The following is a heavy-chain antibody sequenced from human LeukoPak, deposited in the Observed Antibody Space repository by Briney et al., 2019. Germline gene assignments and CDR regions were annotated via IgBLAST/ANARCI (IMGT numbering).Heavy chain of an antibody. V-gene: IGHV1-69*04. CDR1: GGTFSSYA. J-gene: IGHJ5*02. CDR3: ARERNLGYCSGGSCYWFDP. Sequence: ASVKVSCKASGGTFSSYAISWVRQAPGQGLEWMGRIIPILGIANYAQKFQGRVTITADKSTSTAYMELSSLRSEDTAVYYCARERNLGYCSGGSCYWFDPWGQGTLSPSPQ. D-gene: IGHD2-15*01. CDR2: IIPILGIA.